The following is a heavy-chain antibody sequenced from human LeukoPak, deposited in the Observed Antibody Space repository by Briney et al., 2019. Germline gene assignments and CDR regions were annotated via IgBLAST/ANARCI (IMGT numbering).Heavy chain of an antibody. V-gene: IGHV1-8*02. Sequence: ASVKVSCKASGYTFTSYGISWVRQAPGQGLEWMGWMNPKTGITGYAQKFQGRVTMTRSTSISTAYMELSSLRSEDTAVYFCARGLENSWYTTGALAAYWGQGTLVTVSS. J-gene: IGHJ4*02. CDR3: ARGLENSWYTTGALAAY. D-gene: IGHD6-13*01. CDR1: GYTFTSYG. CDR2: MNPKTGIT.